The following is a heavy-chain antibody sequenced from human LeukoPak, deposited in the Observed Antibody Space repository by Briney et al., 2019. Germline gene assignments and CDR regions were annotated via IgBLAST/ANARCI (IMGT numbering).Heavy chain of an antibody. V-gene: IGHV4-61*02. CDR3: ARVRPITRFIDY. CDR1: GGSISSGSYY. CDR2: IYTSGST. J-gene: IGHJ4*02. Sequence: SETLSLTCTVSGGSISSGSYYWSWIRQPAGKGLEWIGRIYTSGSTNYNPSLKSRVTTSVDTSKNQFSLKLSSVTAADAAVYYCARVRPITRFIDYWGQGTLVTVSS. D-gene: IGHD3-9*01.